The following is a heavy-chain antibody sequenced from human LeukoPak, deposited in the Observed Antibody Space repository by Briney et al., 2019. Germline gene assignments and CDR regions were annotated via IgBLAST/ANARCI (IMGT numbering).Heavy chain of an antibody. D-gene: IGHD3-22*01. CDR3: ARYYDSSGYYYGY. Sequence: SQTLSLTCTVSGGSISSGGYYWSWIRQHPGKGLEWIGYIYYSGSTYYNPSLKSRVTISVDTSKNQFSLKLSSVTAADTAVYYCARYYDSSGYYYGYWGQGTLVTVSS. CDR1: GGSISSGGYY. J-gene: IGHJ4*02. CDR2: IYYSGST. V-gene: IGHV4-31*03.